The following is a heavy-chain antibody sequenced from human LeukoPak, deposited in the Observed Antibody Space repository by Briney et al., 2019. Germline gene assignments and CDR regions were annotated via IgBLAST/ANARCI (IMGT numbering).Heavy chain of an antibody. CDR3: AKDSNYYGSGSYSDY. Sequence: GASVKVSCKASGYTFTGYYMHWVRQAPGQGLEWMGWINPNSGGTKYEQKFQGRVTMTRDTSISTAYMELSRLRSDDTALYYCAKDSNYYGSGSYSDYWGQGTLVTVSS. CDR1: GYTFTGYY. V-gene: IGHV1-2*02. CDR2: INPNSGGT. J-gene: IGHJ4*02. D-gene: IGHD3-10*01.